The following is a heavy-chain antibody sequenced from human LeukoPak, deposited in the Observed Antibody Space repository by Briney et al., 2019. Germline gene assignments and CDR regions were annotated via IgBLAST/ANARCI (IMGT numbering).Heavy chain of an antibody. CDR3: ARGRRVGTMIVTPRRGWFDP. V-gene: IGHV4-39*07. J-gene: IGHJ5*02. CDR1: GGSISSSSYY. CDR2: ICYSGST. D-gene: IGHD3-22*01. Sequence: SETLSLTCTVSGGSISSSSYYWGWIRQPPGKGLEWIGRICYSGSTYYNPSLKSRITISVDTSKNQFSLKLSSVTAADTAVYYCARGRRVGTMIVTPRRGWFDPWGQGTLVTVSS.